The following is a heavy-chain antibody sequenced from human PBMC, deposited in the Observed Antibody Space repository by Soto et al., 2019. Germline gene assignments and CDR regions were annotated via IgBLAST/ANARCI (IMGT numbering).Heavy chain of an antibody. CDR3: ATSYGSGYRAFDY. V-gene: IGHV1-69*02. D-gene: IGHD3-10*01. CDR1: GDTFSFYT. Sequence: QVQLVQSGAEVKKPGSSVKVSCKASGDTFSFYTINWVRQAPGLGLEWVGRINPILSMSNYAQKFQGRVKMSAAKSTSTAYMALRRLVYEVTAMSYCATSYGSGYRAFDYWGQGALVTVSS. J-gene: IGHJ4*02. CDR2: INPILSMS.